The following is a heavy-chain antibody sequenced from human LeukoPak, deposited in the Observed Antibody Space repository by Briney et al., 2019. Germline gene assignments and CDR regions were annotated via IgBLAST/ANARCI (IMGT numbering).Heavy chain of an antibody. V-gene: IGHV4-59*01. CDR3: ARYYYGRLDY. D-gene: IGHD3-10*01. CDR1: GGSISSYY. CDR2: IYYSGST. J-gene: IGHJ4*02. Sequence: SETLSLTCTVSGGSISSYYWSWIRQPPGKGLEWIGYIYYSGSTNYNPSLRSRVTISVDMSKNQFSLKLISVTAADTAVYYCARYYYGRLDYWGQGTLVTVSS.